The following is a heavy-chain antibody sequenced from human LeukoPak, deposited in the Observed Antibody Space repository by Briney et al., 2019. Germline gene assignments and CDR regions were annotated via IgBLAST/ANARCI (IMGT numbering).Heavy chain of an antibody. J-gene: IGHJ4*02. CDR1: GDSVSSNSAA. CDR2: TYHRSQWCS. CDR3: ARYTSAWYLDY. V-gene: IGHV6-1*01. D-gene: IGHD6-13*01. Sequence: SQTLSLTCAISGDSVSSNSAAWNWIRQSPSRGLEWLGRTYHRSQWCSDYGPSVRGRITINPDTSKNHFSLQLTSVTPDDTAVYYCARYTSAWYLDYWGQGTLSPSPQ.